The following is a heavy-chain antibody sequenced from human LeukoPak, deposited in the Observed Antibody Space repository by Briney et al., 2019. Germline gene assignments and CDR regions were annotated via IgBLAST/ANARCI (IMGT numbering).Heavy chain of an antibody. CDR3: ARGSYDFWSGYYTAVDY. J-gene: IGHJ4*02. V-gene: IGHV4-34*01. CDR1: GGSFSGYY. CDR2: INHSGST. Sequence: SETLSLTCAVYGGSFSGYYWSWIRQPPGKGLEWIGEINHSGSTNYNPSLKSRVTISVDTSKNQFSLKLSSVTAADTAVYYCARGSYDFWSGYYTAVDYWGQGTLVTVSS. D-gene: IGHD3-3*01.